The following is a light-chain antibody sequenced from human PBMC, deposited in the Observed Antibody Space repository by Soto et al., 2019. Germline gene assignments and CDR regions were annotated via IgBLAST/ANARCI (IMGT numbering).Light chain of an antibody. V-gene: IGLV2-8*01. J-gene: IGLJ1*01. CDR2: DVT. CDR3: SSYAGNNNLGV. Sequence: QSVLTQPPSASGSPGQSVTISCTGTSSDVGGHDYVSWYQQHPGKAPKLMIYDVTKRPSGVPDRFSGSKSGNTASLTVSGLQAEDEADYYCSSYAGNNNLGVFGTGTKVTVL. CDR1: SSDVGGHDY.